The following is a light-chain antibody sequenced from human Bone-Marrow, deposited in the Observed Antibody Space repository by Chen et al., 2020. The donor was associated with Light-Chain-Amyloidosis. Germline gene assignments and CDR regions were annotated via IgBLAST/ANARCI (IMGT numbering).Light chain of an antibody. J-gene: IGKJ4*01. V-gene: IGKV3-20*01. CDR2: GSS. Sequence: EIVLTQSPGTLSLSPGEGANLSCRASQTISSNYLTWYQQKFGQAPRLLIYGSSSRATGIPDRFTGSGSGTDFTLTSNRLEHEDFAMYYCQQYGTSPLTFGGGTKVEIK. CDR1: QTISSNY. CDR3: QQYGTSPLT.